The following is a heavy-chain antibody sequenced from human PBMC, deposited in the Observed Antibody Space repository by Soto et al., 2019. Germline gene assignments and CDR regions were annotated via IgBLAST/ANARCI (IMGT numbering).Heavy chain of an antibody. D-gene: IGHD3-22*01. Sequence: SGPTLVNPTQPLTLTCTFSGFSLRDSTVSVGWARQPPGRALEWLALIYWDDDMRFTPSLQTRLTVTQDTSKNQVVLTMTNVDPEDTGTYFCVHRGDYHDRSGFYHPRFDYWGPGTLVTVSS. CDR2: IYWDDDM. CDR3: VHRGDYHDRSGFYHPRFDY. V-gene: IGHV2-5*02. J-gene: IGHJ4*02. CDR1: GFSLRDSTVS.